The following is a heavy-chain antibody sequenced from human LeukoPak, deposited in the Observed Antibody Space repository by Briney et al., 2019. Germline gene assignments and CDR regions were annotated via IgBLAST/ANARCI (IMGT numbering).Heavy chain of an antibody. CDR1: GYTFTGYY. V-gene: IGHV1-2*02. CDR2: INPNSGGT. J-gene: IGHJ4*02. Sequence: GASVKVSCKASGYTFTGYYMHWVRQAPGQVLEWMGWINPNSGGTNYAQKFQGRVTMTRDTSISTAYMELSRLRSDDTAVYYCARDLARKARYYGSGSVPGFLDYWGQGTLVTVSS. D-gene: IGHD3-10*01. CDR3: ARDLARKARYYGSGSVPGFLDY.